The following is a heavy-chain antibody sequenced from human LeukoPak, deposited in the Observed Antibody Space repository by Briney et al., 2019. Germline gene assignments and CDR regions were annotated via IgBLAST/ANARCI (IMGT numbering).Heavy chain of an antibody. V-gene: IGHV3-23*01. J-gene: IGHJ6*02. CDR2: ITGSGGNT. CDR3: AKAASSSWPSYYYGMDV. CDR1: GFTFSSYA. Sequence: GGSLRLSCAGSGFTFSSYAMSWVRQAPGKGLEWVSVITGSGGNTYYADSVKGRFTISKDNSKNTVYLQISSLRVDDTAVYYCAKAASSSWPSYYYGMDVWGQGTTVTVSS. D-gene: IGHD6-13*01.